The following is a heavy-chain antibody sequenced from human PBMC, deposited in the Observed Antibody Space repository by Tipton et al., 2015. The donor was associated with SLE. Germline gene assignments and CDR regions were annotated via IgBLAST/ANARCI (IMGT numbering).Heavy chain of an antibody. Sequence: TLSLTCIVSGGSISSDYWSWIRQPPGKGLEWIGYLFYSGTTYYNPSLTTRVTISVDTSKNQFSLKLSSVTAADTAVYYCVRDSDFWGGSDDVWGLGTLVTVSS. CDR1: GGSISSDY. J-gene: IGHJ3*01. CDR2: LFYSGTT. V-gene: IGHV4-59*12. D-gene: IGHD3-3*01. CDR3: VRDSDFWGGSDDV.